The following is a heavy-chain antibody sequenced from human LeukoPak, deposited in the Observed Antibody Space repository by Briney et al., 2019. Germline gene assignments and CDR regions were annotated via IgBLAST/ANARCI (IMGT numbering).Heavy chain of an antibody. V-gene: IGHV3-21*01. CDR1: GFTFSSYN. CDR2: ISSSGSYI. CDR3: ARNGPVAGHYFDY. J-gene: IGHJ4*02. D-gene: IGHD2-15*01. Sequence: GRSLRLSCAASGFTFSSYNMNWVRQAPGKGLEWVSFISSSGSYIYSADSVRGRFTISRDNAKNSLYLQMNSLRAEDTAVYYCARNGPVAGHYFDYWGQGTLVTVSS.